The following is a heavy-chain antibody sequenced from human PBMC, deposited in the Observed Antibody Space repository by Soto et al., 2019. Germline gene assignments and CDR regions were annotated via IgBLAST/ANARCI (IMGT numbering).Heavy chain of an antibody. CDR1: GFTFSSYA. CDR3: AKEGQRGLLGAEDAFDI. J-gene: IGHJ3*02. D-gene: IGHD3-10*01. CDR2: ISGSGGST. Sequence: LSLTCAASGFTFSSYAMSWVRQAPGKGLEWVSAISGSGGSTYYADSVKGRFTISRDNSKNTLYLQMNSLRAEDTAVYYCAKEGQRGLLGAEDAFDIWGQGTMVTVSS. V-gene: IGHV3-23*01.